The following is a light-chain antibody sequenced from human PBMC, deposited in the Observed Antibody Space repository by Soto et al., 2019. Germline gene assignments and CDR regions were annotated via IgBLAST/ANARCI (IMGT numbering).Light chain of an antibody. V-gene: IGKV3-20*01. CDR3: QQYGSSIT. CDR2: GAS. Sequence: DIVMTQSPLSLPVTPGEPASISCRASQSVSSSYLAWYQQKPGQAPRLLIYGASSRATGIPDRFSGSGSGTDFTLTISRLEPEDFAVYYCQQYGSSITFGQGTRLEIK. J-gene: IGKJ5*01. CDR1: QSVSSSY.